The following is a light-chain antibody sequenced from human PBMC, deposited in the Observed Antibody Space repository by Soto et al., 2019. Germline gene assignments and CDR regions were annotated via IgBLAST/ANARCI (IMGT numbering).Light chain of an antibody. Sequence: QSALTQPPSASGALGQSVTISCTGTSSDVGGYNHVSWYQHHPGKAPKLLIYDVIHRPSGVPDRFSGSKSGNTASLTVSGLQADDEVDYYCSSYAGSNSLIFGTGTKLTVL. CDR2: DVI. V-gene: IGLV2-8*01. J-gene: IGLJ1*01. CDR1: SSDVGGYNH. CDR3: SSYAGSNSLI.